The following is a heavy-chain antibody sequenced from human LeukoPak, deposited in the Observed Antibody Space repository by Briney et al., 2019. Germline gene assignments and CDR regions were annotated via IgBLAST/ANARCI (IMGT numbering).Heavy chain of an antibody. D-gene: IGHD3-10*01. Sequence: GGSVKVSCKASGCTFISNDINGVRQAAGRGLEWMGGMRPNSGTTGYAQTSPRRVTMTRNSTSRTAYMEPNSLRSKATPVYYCPIQDGDPGSGSQYYHHGGQDTLVTV. J-gene: IGHJ1*01. CDR1: GCTFISND. CDR2: MRPNSGTT. CDR3: PIQDGDPGSGSQYYHH. V-gene: IGHV1-8*01.